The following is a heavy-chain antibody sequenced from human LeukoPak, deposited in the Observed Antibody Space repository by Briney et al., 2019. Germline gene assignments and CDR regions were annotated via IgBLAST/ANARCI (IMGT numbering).Heavy chain of an antibody. CDR3: ARVPYDYVWGSYRQDSAFDI. J-gene: IGHJ3*02. V-gene: IGHV1-18*01. D-gene: IGHD3-16*02. CDR2: ISAYNGNT. Sequence: ASVKVSCKASGYTFTSYGISWVRQAPGQGLEWMGWISAYNGNTNYAQKFQGRVTITADESTSTAYMELSSLRSEDTAVYYCARVPYDYVWGSYRQDSAFDIWGQGTMVTVSS. CDR1: GYTFTSYG.